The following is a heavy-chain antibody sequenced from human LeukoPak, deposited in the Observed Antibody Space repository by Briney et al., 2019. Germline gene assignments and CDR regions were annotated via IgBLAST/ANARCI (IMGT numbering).Heavy chain of an antibody. CDR3: TTDLMFHGTTVTRDAFDI. D-gene: IGHD4-17*01. V-gene: IGHV3-15*01. CDR1: GFTFSNAW. J-gene: IGHJ3*02. Sequence: KSGGSLRLSCAASGFTFSNAWMSWVRQAPGKGLEWVGRIKSKTDGGTTDYAAPVKGRFTISRDDSKNTLYLQMNSLKTEDTAVYYCTTDLMFHGTTVTRDAFDIWGQGTMVTVSS. CDR2: IKSKTDGGTT.